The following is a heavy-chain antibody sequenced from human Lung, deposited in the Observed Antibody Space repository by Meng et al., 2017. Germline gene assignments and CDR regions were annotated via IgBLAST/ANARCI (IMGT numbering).Heavy chain of an antibody. CDR3: ARKGYSSSSGNDY. CDR2: IIPIFGTA. J-gene: IGHJ4*02. Sequence: AGVENLGSSGMGSCKASDVTFSRYAISWVRQAPGQGLEWMGGIIPIFGTANYAQKFQGRVTITADESTSTAYMELSSLRSEDTAVYYCARKGYSSSSGNDYWGQGTLVTVSS. V-gene: IGHV1-69*01. CDR1: DVTFSRYA. D-gene: IGHD6-6*01.